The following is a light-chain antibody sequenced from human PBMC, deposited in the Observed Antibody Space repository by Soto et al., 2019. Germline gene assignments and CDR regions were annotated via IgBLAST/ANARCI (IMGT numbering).Light chain of an antibody. CDR3: QQYENLPT. CDR2: DAS. V-gene: IGKV1-33*01. Sequence: DIQMTQSPSSLSAFVGDRVTITCRASQGISNYLNWYQQKPGRAPKLLIYDASNLEAGVPSRFRGSGSGTDFTFTISRLQPEDIATYYCQQYENLPTFGQGTRLEIK. J-gene: IGKJ5*01. CDR1: QGISNY.